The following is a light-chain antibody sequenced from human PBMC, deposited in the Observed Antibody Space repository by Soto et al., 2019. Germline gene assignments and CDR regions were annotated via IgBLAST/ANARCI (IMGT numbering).Light chain of an antibody. V-gene: IGKV3-20*01. CDR3: QQFYT. CDR2: GAC. J-gene: IGKJ1*01. Sequence: EIVLTQSPGTLSLSPGERATLSCRASQSVSSSYLAWYQQKTGQSPRLLIYGACSRATGIPVRFSGSGSGTDFTLTISRLETEEFAVYYCQQFYTFGQWPKVEIK. CDR1: QSVSSSY.